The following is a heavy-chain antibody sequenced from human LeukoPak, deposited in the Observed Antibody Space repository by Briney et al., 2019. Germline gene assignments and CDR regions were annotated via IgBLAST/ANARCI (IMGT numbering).Heavy chain of an antibody. CDR1: GFTFSSYS. V-gene: IGHV3-21*01. CDR2: ISSSSSYI. CDR3: ARDWRYYGSGTSNAYFDY. D-gene: IGHD3-10*01. Sequence: GGSLRLSCAASGFTFSSYSMNWVRQAPGKGLEWVSSISSSSSYIYYADSVKGRFTISRDYAKNSLYLQMNSLRAEDTAVYYCARDWRYYGSGTSNAYFDYWGQGTLVTVSS. J-gene: IGHJ4*02.